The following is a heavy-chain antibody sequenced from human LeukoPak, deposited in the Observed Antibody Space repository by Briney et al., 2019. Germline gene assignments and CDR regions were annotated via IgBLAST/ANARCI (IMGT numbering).Heavy chain of an antibody. J-gene: IGHJ4*02. V-gene: IGHV3-48*03. CDR3: ALLAVASDFDY. Sequence: GGSLRLSCAASGFMFSSFEMYWVRQAPGKGLEWVSYISSGASTMYYADSVKGRFTISRDNAKNSLFLQMNSLRAENTAVYYCALLAVASDFDYWGQGTLVTVSS. CDR1: GFMFSSFE. D-gene: IGHD6-19*01. CDR2: ISSGASTM.